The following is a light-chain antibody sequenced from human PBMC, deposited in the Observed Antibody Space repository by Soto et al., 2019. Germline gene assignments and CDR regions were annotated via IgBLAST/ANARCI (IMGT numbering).Light chain of an antibody. CDR3: QQCGNSPRSIT. CDR1: QSVSSNF. J-gene: IGKJ5*01. Sequence: IVVTQAPGTLSLSAGERATLSCRASQSVSSNFLAWYQEKPGQAPRLLSYGASSRATCIPDRFTGCGSGTDFTHSIHRLEPVDFAVYYGQQCGNSPRSITFGQGTRLEIK. V-gene: IGKV3-20*01. CDR2: GAS.